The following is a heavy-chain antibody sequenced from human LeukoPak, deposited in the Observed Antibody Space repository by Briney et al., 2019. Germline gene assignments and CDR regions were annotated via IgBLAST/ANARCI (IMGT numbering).Heavy chain of an antibody. Sequence: GGSLRLSCVASGFTLSDHNMDWVRQATGKGLEWVAFIRYDGSNKYYADSVKGRFTISRDNSKNTLYLQMNSLRAEDTAAYYCAKGPMMDVWGKGTTVTISS. V-gene: IGHV3-30*02. J-gene: IGHJ6*04. CDR2: IRYDGSNK. CDR3: AKGPMMDV. CDR1: GFTLSDHN.